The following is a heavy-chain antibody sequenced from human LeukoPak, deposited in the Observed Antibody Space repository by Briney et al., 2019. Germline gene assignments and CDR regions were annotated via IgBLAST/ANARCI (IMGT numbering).Heavy chain of an antibody. CDR1: GGSISSGGYY. Sequence: PSETLSLTCTVSGGSISSGGYYWSWIRQHPGKGLEWLGYIYYSGSTYYNLSLKSRVTISVDTSKNHFSLKLSPVTAADMPGFYCPVRSGIAAAGTVGLDYWGQRALVAVSP. CDR3: PVRSGIAAAGTVGLDY. CDR2: IYYSGST. J-gene: IGHJ4*02. D-gene: IGHD6-13*01. V-gene: IGHV4-31*03.